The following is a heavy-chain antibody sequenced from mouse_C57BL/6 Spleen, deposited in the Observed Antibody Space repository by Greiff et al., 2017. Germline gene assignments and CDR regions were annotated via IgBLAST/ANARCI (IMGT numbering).Heavy chain of an antibody. Sequence: EVKVVESGEGLVKPGGSLKLSCAASGFTFSSYAMSWVRQTPEKRLEWVAYISSGGDYIYYADTVKGRFTISRDNARNTLYLQMSSLKSEDTAMYYCTRDAAVVPYYYAMDYWGQGTSVTVSS. CDR2: ISSGGDYI. D-gene: IGHD1-1*01. J-gene: IGHJ4*01. V-gene: IGHV5-9-1*02. CDR1: GFTFSSYA. CDR3: TRDAAVVPYYYAMDY.